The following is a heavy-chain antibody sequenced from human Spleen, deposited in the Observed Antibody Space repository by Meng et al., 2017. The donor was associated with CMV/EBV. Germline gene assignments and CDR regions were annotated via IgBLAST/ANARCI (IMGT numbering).Heavy chain of an antibody. D-gene: IGHD1-1*01. CDR3: VRGYNSFDS. Sequence: GESLKISCAASGFISSDHYLDWVRQTPGKGLEWVGRSRNKANRYTTEYTASVKGRFTVSRDESKNSLYLQMNSLKTEDTAVYYCVRGYNSFDSWGQGTLVTVSS. CDR2: SRNKANRYTT. J-gene: IGHJ4*02. CDR1: GFISSDHY. V-gene: IGHV3-72*01.